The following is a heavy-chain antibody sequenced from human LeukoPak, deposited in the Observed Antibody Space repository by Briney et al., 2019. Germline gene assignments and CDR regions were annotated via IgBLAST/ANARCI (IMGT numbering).Heavy chain of an antibody. CDR3: ARDLIPQTVWSGPTRGYFDL. Sequence: ASVKVSCKASGYTFTSYAMHWVRQAPGQRLEWMGWINAGNGNTKYSQKFQGRVTITRDTSASTAYMELSSLRSEDTAVYYCARDLIPQTVWSGPTRGYFDLWGRGTLVTVSS. CDR1: GYTFTSYA. D-gene: IGHD3-3*01. CDR2: INAGNGNT. V-gene: IGHV1-3*01. J-gene: IGHJ2*01.